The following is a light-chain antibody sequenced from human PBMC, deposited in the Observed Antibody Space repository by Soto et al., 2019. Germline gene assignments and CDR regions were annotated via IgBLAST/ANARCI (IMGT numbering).Light chain of an antibody. CDR1: ISDVGSYNY. V-gene: IGLV2-14*03. J-gene: IGLJ1*01. Sequence: QSVLTQPASVSGSPGQSITISCTGTISDVGSYNYVSWYQQYPGKAPKLMIYDVSTRPSGVSDRFSGSKSGNTASLTISGLRAEDEADYHCGSYKTSSTYVFGTGTKVTVL. CDR3: GSYKTSSTYV. CDR2: DVS.